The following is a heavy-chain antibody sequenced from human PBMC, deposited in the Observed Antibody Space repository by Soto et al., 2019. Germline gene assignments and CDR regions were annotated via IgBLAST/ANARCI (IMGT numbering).Heavy chain of an antibody. CDR2: IYSGGNT. V-gene: IGHV3-66*01. CDR1: GFTVSSNY. Sequence: EMLVVESGGGLVQPGGSLRLSCAASGFTVSSNYMTWVRQVPGKGLEWVSIIYSGGNTYYADSVKGRFTLSRDNSKNTLYPQMNSLRAEDTAVYYCARGILRGVIIYYYYMDVWGKGTTVTVSS. J-gene: IGHJ6*03. CDR3: ARGILRGVIIYYYYMDV. D-gene: IGHD3-10*01.